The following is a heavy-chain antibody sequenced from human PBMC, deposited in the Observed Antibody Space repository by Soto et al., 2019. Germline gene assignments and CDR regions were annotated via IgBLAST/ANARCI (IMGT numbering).Heavy chain of an antibody. CDR3: ARHGDLTDRTTASPSDYYYYYMDV. V-gene: IGHV4-59*08. J-gene: IGHJ6*03. Sequence: SETLSLTCTVSGGSISSYYWSWIRQPPGKGLEWIGYIYYSGSTNYNPSLKSRVTISVDTSKNQFSLKLSSVTAADTAVYYCARHGDLTDRTTASPSDYYYYYMDVWGKGTTVTVSS. CDR1: GGSISSYY. D-gene: IGHD4-17*01. CDR2: IYYSGST.